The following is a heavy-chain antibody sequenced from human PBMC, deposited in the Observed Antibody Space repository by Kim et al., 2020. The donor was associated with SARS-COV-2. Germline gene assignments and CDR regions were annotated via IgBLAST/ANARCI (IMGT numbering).Heavy chain of an antibody. J-gene: IGHJ4*02. CDR2: IYYSGST. CDR3: ARRGYSYGFGGRGGWYFDY. Sequence: SETLSLTCTVSGGSISSSSYYWGWIRQPLGKGLEWIGSIYYSGSTYYNPSLKSRVTISVDTSKNQFSLKLSSVTAADTAVYYCARRGYSYGFGGRGGWYFDYWGQGTLVTVSS. CDR1: GGSISSSSYY. D-gene: IGHD5-18*01. V-gene: IGHV4-39*01.